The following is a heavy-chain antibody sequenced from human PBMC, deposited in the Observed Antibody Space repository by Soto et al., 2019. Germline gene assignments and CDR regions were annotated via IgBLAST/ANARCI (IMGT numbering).Heavy chain of an antibody. CDR1: GYTFTSYA. CDR3: AKEYSSSWYPPTYGMDV. CDR2: INAGNGNT. J-gene: IGHJ6*02. D-gene: IGHD6-13*01. Sequence: QVQLVQSGAEVKKPRASVKVSCKASGYTFTSYAMHWVRQAPGQRLEWMGWINAGNGNTKYSQKFQGRVTITRDTSASTAYMELSSLRSEDTAVYYCAKEYSSSWYPPTYGMDVWGQGTTVTVSS. V-gene: IGHV1-3*01.